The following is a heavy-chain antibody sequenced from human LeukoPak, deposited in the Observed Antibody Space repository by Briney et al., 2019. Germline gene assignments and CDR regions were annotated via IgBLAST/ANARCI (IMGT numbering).Heavy chain of an antibody. CDR1: GFTFDDYA. V-gene: IGHV3-9*01. CDR2: ISWNSGSI. J-gene: IGHJ6*03. CDR3: AKAGTPLLEWVNMDV. D-gene: IGHD3-3*01. Sequence: AGGSLRLSCAASGFTFDDYAMHWVRQAPGKGLEWVSGISWNSGSIGYADSVKGRFTISRDNAMNSLYLQMNSLRAEDTALYYCAKAGTPLLEWVNMDVWGKGTTVTVSS.